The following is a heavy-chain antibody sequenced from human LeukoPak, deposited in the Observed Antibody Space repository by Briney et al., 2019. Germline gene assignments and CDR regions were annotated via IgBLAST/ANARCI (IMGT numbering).Heavy chain of an antibody. D-gene: IGHD2-15*01. Sequence: GGSLRLSCAASGFTFSSYAMSWVRQAPGKGLEWVSVIYSGGSTYYADSVKGRFTISRDNSKNTLYLQMNSLRAEDTAVYYCARGSKDRYPDYWGQGTLVTVSS. V-gene: IGHV3-53*01. CDR2: IYSGGST. CDR1: GFTFSSYA. J-gene: IGHJ4*02. CDR3: ARGSKDRYPDY.